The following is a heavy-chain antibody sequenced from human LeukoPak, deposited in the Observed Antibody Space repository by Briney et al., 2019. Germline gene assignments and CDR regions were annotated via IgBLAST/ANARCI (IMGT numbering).Heavy chain of an antibody. V-gene: IGHV4-59*02. CDR3: ASRKLGNDY. CDR1: GGSVRDYY. CDR2: IYHTGST. Sequence: KPSETLSLTCTISGGSVRDYYWSWIRQSPGKGLEWIGYIYHTGSTSYSPSLKSRVTISADTSQNQFSLKLSSVTAADTAVYYCASRKLGNDYWGQGTLVTVSS. J-gene: IGHJ4*02. D-gene: IGHD7-27*01.